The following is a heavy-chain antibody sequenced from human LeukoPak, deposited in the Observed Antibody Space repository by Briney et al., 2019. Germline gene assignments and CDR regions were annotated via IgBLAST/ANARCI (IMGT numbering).Heavy chain of an antibody. V-gene: IGHV3-23*01. CDR3: VREDTPATANY. D-gene: IGHD2-21*02. CDR2: ISGGGDIT. CDR1: EFNFANHA. J-gene: IGHJ4*02. Sequence: GGSLRLSCAASEFNFANHAMSWVRQTAGKGLEWVSAISGGGDITYYADSVKGRFTISRDSSKDTLFLQMHSLRPGDTAVYYCVREDTPATANYWGQGTLVTISS.